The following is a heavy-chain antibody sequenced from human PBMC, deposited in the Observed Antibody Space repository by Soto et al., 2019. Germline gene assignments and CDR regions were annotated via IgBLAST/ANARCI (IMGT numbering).Heavy chain of an antibody. V-gene: IGHV1-46*02. Sequence: GASVKVSCKPSGYTLNTYYLHWVRQAPGQGLEWMGIIHPSGGGSTYAQKLQGRVTMTTDTSTSTAYMELRSLRSDDTAVYYCARRYGGNFDYWGQGTLVTVSS. J-gene: IGHJ4*02. CDR2: IHPSGGGS. CDR1: GYTLNTYY. CDR3: ARRYGGNFDY. D-gene: IGHD1-26*01.